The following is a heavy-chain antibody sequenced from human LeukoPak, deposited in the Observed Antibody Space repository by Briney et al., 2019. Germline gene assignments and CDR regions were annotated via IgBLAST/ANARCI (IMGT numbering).Heavy chain of an antibody. CDR1: GGSISSYY. V-gene: IGHV4-4*07. Sequence: PSETLSLTCTVSGGSISSYYWSWIRQPAGKGLEWIGRIYTSGSTNYNPSLKSRVTISVDTSKNQFSLKLSSVTAADTAVYYCARGTPSPREQLVLNWFDPWGQGTLVTVSS. CDR3: ARGTPSPREQLVLNWFDP. CDR2: IYTSGST. J-gene: IGHJ5*02. D-gene: IGHD6-6*01.